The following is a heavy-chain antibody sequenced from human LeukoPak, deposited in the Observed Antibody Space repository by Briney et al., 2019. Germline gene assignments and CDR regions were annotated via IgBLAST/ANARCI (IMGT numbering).Heavy chain of an antibody. CDR1: GGSISSSNYF. Sequence: SETLSLTCSVSGGSISSSNYFWDWIRQPPGKGLEWIGYIYYSGSTNYNPSLKSRVTISVDTSKNQFSLKLSSVTAADTAVYYCAKDTEPHQLARSFDYWGQGTLVTVSS. CDR2: IYYSGST. CDR3: AKDTEPHQLARSFDY. V-gene: IGHV4-61*01. D-gene: IGHD1-14*01. J-gene: IGHJ4*02.